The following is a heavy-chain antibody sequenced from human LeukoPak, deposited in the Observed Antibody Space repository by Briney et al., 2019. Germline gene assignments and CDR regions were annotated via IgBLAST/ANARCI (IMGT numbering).Heavy chain of an antibody. J-gene: IGHJ4*02. CDR1: GGSVSSGSHY. CDR3: ARHLDYYGSGTYEF. V-gene: IGHV4-61*01. CDR2: IYYSGST. D-gene: IGHD3-10*01. Sequence: PSETLSLTCTVSGGSVSSGSHYWSWIRQPPGKGLEWIGYIYYSGSTNFNPSLKSRVTISVDTSKNQFSLKLSSVTAADTAVYYCARHLDYYGSGTYEFWGQGTLVTVSS.